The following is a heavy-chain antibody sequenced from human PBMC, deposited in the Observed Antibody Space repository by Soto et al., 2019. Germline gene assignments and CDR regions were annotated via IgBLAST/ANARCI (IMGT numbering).Heavy chain of an antibody. CDR2: ISAYNGNT. V-gene: IGHV1-18*01. J-gene: IGHJ6*02. Sequence: QVQLVQSGAEVKKPGASVKVSCKASGYTFTSYGISWVRQAPGQGLEWMGWISAYNGNTNYAQKLQGRVTMTTDTSTSTAYMELRSLRSDDTAVYYCARGRAYYYGSGSPPYYYYGMDVWGQGTTVTVS. CDR1: GYTFTSYG. CDR3: ARGRAYYYGSGSPPYYYYGMDV. D-gene: IGHD3-10*01.